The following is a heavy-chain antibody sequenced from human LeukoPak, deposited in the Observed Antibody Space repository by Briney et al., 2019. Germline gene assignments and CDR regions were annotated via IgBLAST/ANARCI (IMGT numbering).Heavy chain of an antibody. V-gene: IGHV3-23*01. CDR1: GFTFSSYA. D-gene: IGHD3-3*01. CDR3: AKGLHDYDFWSGYYSYFDY. Sequence: AGGSLRLSXAASGFTFSSYAMSWVRQPPGKGLEWLSAISGSGGSTYYADSVKGRFTISRDNSKNTLYLQMNSLRAEDTAVYYCAKGLHDYDFWSGYYSYFDYWGQGTLVTVSS. CDR2: ISGSGGST. J-gene: IGHJ4*02.